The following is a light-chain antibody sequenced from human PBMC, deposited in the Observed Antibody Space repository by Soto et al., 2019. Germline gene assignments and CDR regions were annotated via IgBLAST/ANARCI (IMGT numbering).Light chain of an antibody. J-gene: IGKJ1*01. Sequence: DIQMTQSPSSLSASVGERVTITCRASQSISSYLNWYQQKPGKAPKLLIYAASSLQSGVPSRFSGSGSGTDFTLTISSLQPEDFATYYCQQSYSTPPWTFGQGTTVEIK. CDR3: QQSYSTPPWT. V-gene: IGKV1-39*01. CDR2: AAS. CDR1: QSISSY.